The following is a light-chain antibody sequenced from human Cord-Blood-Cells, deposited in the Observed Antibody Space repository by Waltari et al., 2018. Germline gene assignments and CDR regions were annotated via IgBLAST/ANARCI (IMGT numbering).Light chain of an antibody. CDR1: QSVNSY. Sequence: EIVLTPSPAPLASSPGQTATLSCRASQSVNSYLAWYQQKPGQAPRLLIYDASNRATGIPARFSGSGSGTDFTLTISSLEPEDFAVYYCQQGSNWPTTFGQGTKVEIK. V-gene: IGKV3-11*01. CDR2: DAS. J-gene: IGKJ1*01. CDR3: QQGSNWPTT.